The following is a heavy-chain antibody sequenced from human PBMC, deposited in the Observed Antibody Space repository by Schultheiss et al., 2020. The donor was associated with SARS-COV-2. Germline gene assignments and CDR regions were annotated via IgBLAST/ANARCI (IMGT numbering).Heavy chain of an antibody. V-gene: IGHV4-59*08. CDR2: VYSSGST. J-gene: IGHJ5*02. D-gene: IGHD3-3*01. CDR1: GGSISSYY. CDR3: ARRERIAIFGGAYDP. Sequence: SETLSLTCTVSGGSISSYYWSWIRQPPGKGLEWIGSVYSSGSTNYNPSLKSRVTISVDKSKNQFSLKLSSVTAADTAVYYCARRERIAIFGGAYDPWGQGTLVTVSS.